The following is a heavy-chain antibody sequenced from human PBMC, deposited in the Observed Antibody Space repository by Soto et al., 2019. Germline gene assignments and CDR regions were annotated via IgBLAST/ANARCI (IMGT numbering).Heavy chain of an antibody. J-gene: IGHJ5*02. D-gene: IGHD3-3*01. CDR3: ARDRDRSGYYLGWFDP. CDR1: GGTFSSYA. CDR2: IIPIFGTA. V-gene: IGHV1-69*13. Sequence: ASVKVSCKASGGTFSSYAISWVRQAPGQGLEWMGGIIPIFGTANYAQKFQGRVTITADESTSTAYMELSSLRSEDTAVYYCARDRDRSGYYLGWFDPWGQGTLVTVSS.